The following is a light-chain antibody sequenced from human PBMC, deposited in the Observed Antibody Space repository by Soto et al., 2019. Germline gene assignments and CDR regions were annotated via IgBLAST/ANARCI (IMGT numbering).Light chain of an antibody. Sequence: EFMLTQPPATLSVSPGETPTLCFSASQSVSSNLAWFQQKPGQDPRLLIYGASTRATGIPARFSGSGSGTEFTLTISSLQSEDFAVYYCQQYNKWPPWTFGQGTKVEI. J-gene: IGKJ1*01. CDR3: QQYNKWPPWT. CDR1: QSVSSN. CDR2: GAS. V-gene: IGKV3-15*01.